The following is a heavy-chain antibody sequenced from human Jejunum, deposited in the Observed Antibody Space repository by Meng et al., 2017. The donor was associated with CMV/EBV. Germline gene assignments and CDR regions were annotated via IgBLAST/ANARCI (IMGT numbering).Heavy chain of an antibody. CDR3: ARVDYGGFDP. Sequence: CAVAGGSVSSGSYYWSWIRRPPGKGLEWIGYIYYSGSTNYNPSLTSRVTISVDTSKNQFSLKLSSVTAADTAVYYCARVDYGGFDPWGQGTLVTVSS. J-gene: IGHJ5*02. D-gene: IGHD4-17*01. CDR2: IYYSGST. V-gene: IGHV4-61*01. CDR1: GGSVSSGSYY.